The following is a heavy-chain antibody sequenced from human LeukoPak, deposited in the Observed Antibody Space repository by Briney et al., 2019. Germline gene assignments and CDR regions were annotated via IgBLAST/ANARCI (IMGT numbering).Heavy chain of an antibody. Sequence: PGGSLRLSCAASGFTFSSYWMSWVRQAPGKGLEWVANIKQDGSEKYYVDSVKGRFTISRDNAKNSLYLQMNSLRAEDTAMYYCAKVITYDSSGYYRHPDYWGQGTLVTVSS. V-gene: IGHV3-7*01. CDR3: AKVITYDSSGYYRHPDY. D-gene: IGHD3-22*01. CDR1: GFTFSSYW. J-gene: IGHJ4*02. CDR2: IKQDGSEK.